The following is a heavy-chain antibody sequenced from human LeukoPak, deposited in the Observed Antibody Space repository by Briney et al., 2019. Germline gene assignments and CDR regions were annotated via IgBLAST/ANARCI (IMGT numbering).Heavy chain of an antibody. Sequence: PGGSLRLSCAASGFTFSSYSMNWVRQAPGKGLEWVSYISSSSSTIYYADSVKGRFTISRDNAKNSLCLQMNSLRAEDTAVYYCARYQKAAAADYWGQGTLVTVSS. CDR3: ARYQKAAAADY. CDR1: GFTFSSYS. J-gene: IGHJ4*02. CDR2: ISSSSSTI. V-gene: IGHV3-48*04. D-gene: IGHD6-13*01.